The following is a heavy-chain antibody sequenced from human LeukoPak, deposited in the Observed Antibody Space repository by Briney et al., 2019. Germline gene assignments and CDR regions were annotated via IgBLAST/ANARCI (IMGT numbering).Heavy chain of an antibody. CDR1: GFTFRSYD. J-gene: IGHJ2*01. CDR2: TSYDGSNK. D-gene: IGHD6-13*01. CDR3: AKDSEIAAAGSYWYFDL. Sequence: TGGSLRLSCAASGFTFRSYDMHWVRQAPGKGLQWVAVTSYDGSNKYHTDSVKGRFTISRDNSKNTLYLQMNSLRAEDTAVYYCAKDSEIAAAGSYWYFDLWGRGTLVTVSS. V-gene: IGHV3-30*18.